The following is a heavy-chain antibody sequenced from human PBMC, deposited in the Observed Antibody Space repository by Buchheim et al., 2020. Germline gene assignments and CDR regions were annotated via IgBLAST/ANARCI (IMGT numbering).Heavy chain of an antibody. Sequence: QVQLVQSGAEVKKPGASVKVSCKASGYTFTGYYMHWVRQAPGQGLEWMGWISTYNGNTNYAQKFQGRVSVTTDTATTTPYLELRSLRSDDTAVYYCARIHLRFGELFIWALDYWGQGTL. CDR3: ARIHLRFGELFIWALDY. V-gene: IGHV1-18*04. J-gene: IGHJ4*02. CDR1: GYTFTGYY. D-gene: IGHD3-10*01. CDR2: ISTYNGNT.